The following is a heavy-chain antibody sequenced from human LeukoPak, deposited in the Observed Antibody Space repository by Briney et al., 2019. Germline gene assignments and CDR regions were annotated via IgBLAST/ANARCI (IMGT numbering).Heavy chain of an antibody. D-gene: IGHD3-10*01. V-gene: IGHV1-2*02. J-gene: IGHJ4*02. Sequence: ASVRVSCKASGNTFAGYYVHWVRQAPGQGLEWMGWINPNSGGTNYAQKFQGRVTMTRDTSISTAYMELSRLRSDDTAVYYCARDRGDGEGYFDYWGQGTLVTVSS. CDR1: GNTFAGYY. CDR3: ARDRGDGEGYFDY. CDR2: INPNSGGT.